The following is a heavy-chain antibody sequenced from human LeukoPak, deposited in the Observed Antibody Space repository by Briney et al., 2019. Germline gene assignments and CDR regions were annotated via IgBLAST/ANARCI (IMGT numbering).Heavy chain of an antibody. Sequence: GESLRLFCAASGFTFSSYSMNWVRQAPGKGLEWVSYITSSSSTMYYADSVKGRFTISRDNAKNSLHLPMNSLRDEHTAVYYCARDPPARGLVGATYFDYWGQGNLVTVSS. J-gene: IGHJ4*02. D-gene: IGHD1-26*01. V-gene: IGHV3-48*02. CDR1: GFTFSSYS. CDR3: ARDPPARGLVGATYFDY. CDR2: ITSSSSTM.